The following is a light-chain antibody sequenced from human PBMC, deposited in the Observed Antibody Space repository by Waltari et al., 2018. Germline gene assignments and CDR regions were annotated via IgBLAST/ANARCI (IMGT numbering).Light chain of an antibody. CDR1: QSISSY. V-gene: IGKV1-39*01. CDR2: DAS. J-gene: IGKJ1*01. Sequence: DIQMTQSPSSLSASVGDRVTITCRASQSISSYLNWYQQTPGRAPKVLIYDASRLLSGVPSRFSGSGSWTHFTLTISSLQPEDFGTYYCQQSYIYPLTFGQGTKVEI. CDR3: QQSYIYPLT.